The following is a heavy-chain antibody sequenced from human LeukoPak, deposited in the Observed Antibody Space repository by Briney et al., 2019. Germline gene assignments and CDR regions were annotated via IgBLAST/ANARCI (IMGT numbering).Heavy chain of an antibody. D-gene: IGHD6-6*01. V-gene: IGHV4-34*01. CDR2: INHSGST. J-gene: IGHJ6*02. Sequence: SETLSLTCAVYGGSFSGYYWSWIRQPPGKGLEWIGEINHSGSTNYNPSLKSRVTISVDTPKNQFSLKLSSVTAADTAVYYCARATLIAARPYGMDVWGQGTTVTVSS. CDR3: ARATLIAARPYGMDV. CDR1: GGSFSGYY.